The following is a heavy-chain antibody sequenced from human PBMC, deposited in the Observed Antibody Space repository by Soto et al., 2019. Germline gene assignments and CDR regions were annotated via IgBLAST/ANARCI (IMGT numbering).Heavy chain of an antibody. Sequence: QVQLQQWGAGLLKPSETLSLTCAVYGGSFSGYYWTWIRQPPGTGLEWIGEINHSGSTNYNPSLKSRLTISVDTSKNQFSLKLTSVTAADTAVYYCARDKITGLFDYWGQGTLFTVSS. CDR2: INHSGST. CDR1: GGSFSGYY. CDR3: ARDKITGLFDY. D-gene: IGHD2-8*02. V-gene: IGHV4-34*01. J-gene: IGHJ4*02.